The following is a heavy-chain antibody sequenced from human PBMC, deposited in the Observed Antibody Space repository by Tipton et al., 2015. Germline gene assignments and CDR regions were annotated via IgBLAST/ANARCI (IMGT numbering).Heavy chain of an antibody. CDR3: ARELNDDGDWFDT. D-gene: IGHD1-1*01. J-gene: IGHJ5*02. CDR2: IYYSGST. CDR1: GGSISSGDYY. V-gene: IGHV4-30-4*01. Sequence: TLSLTCTVSGGSISSGDYYWTWIRQPPGKGLEWIGYIYYSGSTYYKPSLKSRVTISVDTSKNQFSLQLSSVTAADTAVYYCARELNDDGDWFDTWGQGTLVTVSS.